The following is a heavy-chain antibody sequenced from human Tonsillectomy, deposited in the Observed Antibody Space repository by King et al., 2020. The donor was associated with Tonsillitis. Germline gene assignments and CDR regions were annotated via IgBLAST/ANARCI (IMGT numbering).Heavy chain of an antibody. J-gene: IGHJ6*02. V-gene: IGHV3-48*01. Sequence: VQLVESGGGLVQPGGSLRLSCAASGFTFSSYSMNWVRQAPGKGLEWVSYISSSSSTIYYADSVKGRFTISRDNAKNSLYLQMNSLRAEDMAVYYCAREVDTAISYYYYYGMDVWGQGTTVTVSS. CDR1: GFTFSSYS. CDR2: ISSSSSTI. D-gene: IGHD5-18*01. CDR3: AREVDTAISYYYYYGMDV.